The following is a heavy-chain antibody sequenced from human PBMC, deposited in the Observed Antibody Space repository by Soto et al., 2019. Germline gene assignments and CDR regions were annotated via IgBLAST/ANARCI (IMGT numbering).Heavy chain of an antibody. V-gene: IGHV3-11*01. J-gene: IGHJ4*02. CDR2: ISSSGSTI. Sequence: GWSLRLACASSGFTFIDYYMRWIRQAPGKGLEWVSYISSSGSTIYYADSVKGRFTISRDNAENSLYLQMNSLRAEDTAVYYCARYRSGTQYYYDSSGPPDYWGQGTLVTVSS. D-gene: IGHD3-22*01. CDR3: ARYRSGTQYYYDSSGPPDY. CDR1: GFTFIDYY.